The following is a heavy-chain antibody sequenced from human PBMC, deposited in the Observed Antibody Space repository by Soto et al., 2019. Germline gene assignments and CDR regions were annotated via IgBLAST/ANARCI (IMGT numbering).Heavy chain of an antibody. J-gene: IGHJ4*02. CDR1: GFTFSLYA. CDR3: ARAGFERLYFDQ. V-gene: IGHV3-23*01. D-gene: IGHD1-1*01. CDR2: ILSNGDST. Sequence: EVQLLESGGGLVQPGGSLRLSCAASGFTFSLYAVSWVRQAPGKGLEWVSGILSNGDSTLDADSVKGRFTISRDNLKNTVYLQMNSLRADDTAVYYCARAGFERLYFDQWGRGTLVTVSS.